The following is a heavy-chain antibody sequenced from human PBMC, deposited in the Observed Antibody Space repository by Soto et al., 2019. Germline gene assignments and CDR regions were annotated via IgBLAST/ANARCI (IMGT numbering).Heavy chain of an antibody. CDR1: GGSISSGGYS. V-gene: IGHV4-30-2*01. J-gene: IGHJ5*02. Sequence: SETLSLTCAVSGGSISSGGYSWSWLRQPPGKGLEWIGYIYHSGSTYCNPSLKSRVTISVDRSKNQFSLKLSSVTAADTAVYYCAREEYYYGSGSYWFDPWGQGTLVTVSS. D-gene: IGHD3-10*01. CDR2: IYHSGST. CDR3: AREEYYYGSGSYWFDP.